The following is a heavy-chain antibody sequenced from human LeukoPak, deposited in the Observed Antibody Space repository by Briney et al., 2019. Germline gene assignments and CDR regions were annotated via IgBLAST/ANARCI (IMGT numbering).Heavy chain of an antibody. CDR1: GYTFTSYG. CDR3: ARDLWHNWNDGPGRGYGMDV. V-gene: IGHV1-18*04. D-gene: IGHD1-20*01. Sequence: ASVKVSCKASGYTFTSYGISWVRQAPGQGLEWMGWISAYNGNTNYAQKLQGRVTMTTDTSTSTAYMELRSLRSDDTAVYYCARDLWHNWNDGPGRGYGMDVWGKGTTVTVSS. J-gene: IGHJ6*04. CDR2: ISAYNGNT.